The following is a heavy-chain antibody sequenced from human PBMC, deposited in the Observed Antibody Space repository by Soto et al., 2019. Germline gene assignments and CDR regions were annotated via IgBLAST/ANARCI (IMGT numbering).Heavy chain of an antibody. CDR2: MNPNSGNT. CDR3: ARGRLGGDSNNFDAFDI. V-gene: IGHV1-8*01. Sequence: ASVKVSCKASGYNFTSYDINWVRQATGQGPEWMGWMNPNSGNTGYEKKFQGRVTMTRNTSISTAYMELSSLRSEDTAVYYCARGRLGGDSNNFDAFDIWGQGTMVTVSS. J-gene: IGHJ3*02. D-gene: IGHD2-21*02. CDR1: GYNFTSYD.